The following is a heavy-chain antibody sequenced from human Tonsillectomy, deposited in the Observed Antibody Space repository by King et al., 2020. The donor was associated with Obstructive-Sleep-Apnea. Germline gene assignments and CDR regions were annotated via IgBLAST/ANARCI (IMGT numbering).Heavy chain of an antibody. D-gene: IGHD3-9*01. Sequence: VQLVESGAEVKKPGESLRISCTGSGYSFTSYWISWVRQMPGKGLEWMGRIDPSDSYTNYSPSFQGHVTISVDKSISTAYLQWNSLKASDTATYYCATRYDAFDLWGQGTMVTVSS. CDR2: IDPSDSYT. V-gene: IGHV5-10-1*01. CDR3: ATRYDAFDL. J-gene: IGHJ3*01. CDR1: GYSFTSYW.